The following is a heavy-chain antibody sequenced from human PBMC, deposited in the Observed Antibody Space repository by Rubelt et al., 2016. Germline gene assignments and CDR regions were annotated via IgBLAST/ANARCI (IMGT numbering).Heavy chain of an antibody. Sequence: QVQLQQWGAGLLKPSETLSLTCAVYGGSFSDYCWRWIRPPPGTDLEWIGEVLLDGSPKYTPSLTSRVIIHENTSQHTSKNQFSLKLSAVTAADTAVYYCARGLGGGNSVYFDLWGRGTLVTVSS. CDR1: GGSFSDYC. CDR3: ARGLGGGNSVYFDL. J-gene: IGHJ2*01. V-gene: IGHV4-34*01. CDR2: VLLDGSP. D-gene: IGHD4-23*01.